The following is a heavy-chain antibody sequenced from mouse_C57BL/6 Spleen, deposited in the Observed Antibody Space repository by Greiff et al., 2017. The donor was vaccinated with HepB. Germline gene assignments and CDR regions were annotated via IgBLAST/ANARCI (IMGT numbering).Heavy chain of an antibody. V-gene: IGHV1-81*01. Sequence: VKLMESGAELARPGASVKLSCKASGYTFTSYGISWVKQRTGQGLEWIGEIYPRSGNTYYNEKFKGKATLTADKSSSTAYMELRSLTSEDSAVYFCARRGDYDEGAYAMGYWGQGTSVTVSS. J-gene: IGHJ4*01. CDR3: ARRGDYDEGAYAMGY. D-gene: IGHD2-4*01. CDR2: IYPRSGNT. CDR1: GYTFTSYG.